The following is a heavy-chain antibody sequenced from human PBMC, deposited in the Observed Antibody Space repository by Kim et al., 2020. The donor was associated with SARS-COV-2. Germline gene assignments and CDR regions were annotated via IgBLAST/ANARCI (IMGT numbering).Heavy chain of an antibody. CDR2: LGTAGGT. D-gene: IGHD1-7*01. V-gene: IGHV3-23*01. CDR3: VKIGTGTTRDPKYFFDY. CDR1: GFSFSNYA. Sequence: GGSLRLSCAASGFSFSNYAMSWVRQAPGRGLDWVSALGTAGGTYYADSVKGRFTISRDFSKNTVYLQMNSLRAEDTAVYYCVKIGTGTTRDPKYFFDYWGQETLVTVSS. J-gene: IGHJ4*02.